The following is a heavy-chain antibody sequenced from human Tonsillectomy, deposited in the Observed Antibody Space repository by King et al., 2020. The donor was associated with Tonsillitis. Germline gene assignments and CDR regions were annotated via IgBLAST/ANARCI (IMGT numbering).Heavy chain of an antibody. V-gene: IGHV3-33*08. CDR2: IWYDGNNK. Sequence: VQLVESGGGVVQPGRSLRLSCAASGFTFSYSGMHWVRQAPGKGLEWVAAIWYDGNNKYYADSVKGRFTISRDNSRNTLYLQMNSLRVEDTAVYYCARAVVAYSYDTSGSYLDSWGQGTLVIVSS. CDR3: ARAVVAYSYDTSGSYLDS. D-gene: IGHD3-22*01. CDR1: GFTFSYSG. J-gene: IGHJ4*02.